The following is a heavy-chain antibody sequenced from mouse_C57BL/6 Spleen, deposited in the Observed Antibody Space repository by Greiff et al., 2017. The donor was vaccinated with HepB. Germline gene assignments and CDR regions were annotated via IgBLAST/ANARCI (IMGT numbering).Heavy chain of an antibody. D-gene: IGHD2-1*01. Sequence: VQLQQPGAELVKPGASVKLSCKASGYTFTSYWMQWVKQRPGQGLEWIGEIDPSDSYTNYNQKFKGKATLTVDTSSSTAYMQLSSLTSEDSAVYYCARGRDGNYDVWGTGTTVTVSS. CDR3: ARGRDGNYDV. V-gene: IGHV1-50*01. CDR1: GYTFTSYW. J-gene: IGHJ1*03. CDR2: IDPSDSYT.